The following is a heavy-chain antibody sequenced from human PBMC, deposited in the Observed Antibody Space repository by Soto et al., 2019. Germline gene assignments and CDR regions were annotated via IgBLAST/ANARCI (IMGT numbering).Heavy chain of an antibody. V-gene: IGHV3-23*01. Sequence: PGGSLRLSCAASGFTFWSYAMSLVCQAPGKGLEWVSAISGSGGSTYYADSVKGRLTISRDNSKNTLYLQMNSLRAEDTAVYYCAKGAPPYSSSWYNTHFSPKNYYYYYGMDVWGQGTTVTVSS. CDR3: AKGAPPYSSSWYNTHFSPKNYYYYYGMDV. J-gene: IGHJ6*02. CDR1: GFTFWSYA. D-gene: IGHD6-13*01. CDR2: ISGSGGST.